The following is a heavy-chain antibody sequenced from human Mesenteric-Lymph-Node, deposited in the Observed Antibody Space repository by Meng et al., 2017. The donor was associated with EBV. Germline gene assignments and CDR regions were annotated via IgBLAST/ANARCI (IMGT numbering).Heavy chain of an antibody. Sequence: QVQPVQSGAEVKKPGASVKVSCKASGYTFTANYMHWVRQAPGQGLEWMGIMNPSVGSASYAQKFQDRVTMTRDTSTTTVYMELNSLRSEDTAVYYCARVDCSGGSCYPDYWGQGTLVTVSS. CDR3: ARVDCSGGSCYPDY. V-gene: IGHV1-46*01. D-gene: IGHD2-15*01. CDR2: MNPSVGSA. CDR1: GYTFTANY. J-gene: IGHJ4*02.